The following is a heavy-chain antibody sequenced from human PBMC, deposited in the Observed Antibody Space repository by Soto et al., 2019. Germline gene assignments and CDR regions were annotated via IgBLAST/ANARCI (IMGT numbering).Heavy chain of an antibody. D-gene: IGHD4-17*01. J-gene: IGHJ6*02. CDR2: IYPGDSDT. CDR3: ARRDYGPPIPHCGMDV. CDR1: GYSFTSYW. V-gene: IGHV5-51*01. Sequence: GESLKISCKGSGYSFTSYWIGWVRQMPGKGLEWMGIIYPGDSDTRYSPSFQGQVTISADKSISTAYLQWSSLKASDTAMYYCARRDYGPPIPHCGMDVWGQGTTVTVSS.